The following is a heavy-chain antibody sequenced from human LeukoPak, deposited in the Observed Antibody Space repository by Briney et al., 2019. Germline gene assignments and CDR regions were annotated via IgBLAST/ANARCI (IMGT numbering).Heavy chain of an antibody. CDR2: ISYDGTNQ. CDR1: GFTFSNYA. CDR3: AKGRYYPKDFFDY. Sequence: GGSLRLSCAASGFTFSNYAMHWVRQAPGKGLEWVALISYDGTNQYYADSVKGRFTISRDNSENTLSLQMNSLRAEDTAVYYCAKGRYYPKDFFDYWGQGTLVTVSS. J-gene: IGHJ4*02. V-gene: IGHV3-30*18. D-gene: IGHD3-10*01.